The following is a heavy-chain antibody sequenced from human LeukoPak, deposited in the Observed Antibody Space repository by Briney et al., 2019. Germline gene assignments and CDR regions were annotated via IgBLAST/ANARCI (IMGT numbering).Heavy chain of an antibody. CDR3: TTVLWFGETRSDY. D-gene: IGHD3-10*01. J-gene: IGHJ4*02. CDR1: GFTFSNAW. V-gene: IGHV3-15*01. CDR2: IKSKTDGGTT. Sequence: GGSLRLSCAASGFTFSNAWMSWVRQAPGKGLEWVGRIKSKTDGGTTDYAAPVKGRFTISRDDSKNTLYLQMNSLKTEDTAVYYCTTVLWFGETRSDYWGQGTLVTASS.